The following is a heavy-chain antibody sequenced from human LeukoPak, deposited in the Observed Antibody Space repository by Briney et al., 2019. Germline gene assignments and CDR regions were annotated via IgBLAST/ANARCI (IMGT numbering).Heavy chain of an antibody. CDR3: ASDYYGSGGYSATFDY. CDR2: INPNSGGT. Sequence: ASVKVSCKASGYTFTGYYMHWVRQAPGQGLEWMGWINPNSGGTNYAQKFQGRVTMTRDTSISTAYMELSRLRSDDTAVYYCASDYYGSGGYSATFDYWGQGTLVTVSS. V-gene: IGHV1-2*02. J-gene: IGHJ4*02. D-gene: IGHD3-10*01. CDR1: GYTFTGYY.